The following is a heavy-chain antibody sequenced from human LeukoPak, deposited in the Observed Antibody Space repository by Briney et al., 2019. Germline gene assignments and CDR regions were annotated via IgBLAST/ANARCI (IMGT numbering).Heavy chain of an antibody. Sequence: PPETLSLTCAVSGYSISSGLYWGWIRQPPGKGLEWIGSIYHSGFTYYNPSLESRVTISVDTSKNQFSLKLSSVTAANTAVYYCARVHCSSSSCYLYDYWGQGTLVTVSS. V-gene: IGHV4-38-2*01. CDR1: GYSISSGLY. CDR3: ARVHCSSSSCYLYDY. D-gene: IGHD2-2*01. CDR2: IYHSGFT. J-gene: IGHJ4*02.